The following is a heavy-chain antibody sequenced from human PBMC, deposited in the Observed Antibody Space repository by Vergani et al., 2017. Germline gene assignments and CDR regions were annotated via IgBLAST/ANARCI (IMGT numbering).Heavy chain of an antibody. CDR3: ARGGSGWPLDYFDY. D-gene: IGHD6-19*01. CDR2: IYYSGST. V-gene: IGHV4-59*01. CDR1: GGSISSYY. Sequence: QVQLQESGPGLVKPSETLSLTCTVSGGSISSYYWSWIRQPPGKGLEWSGYIYYSGSTNYNPSLKSRVTISVDTSKNQFSLKLSSVTAADTAVYYCARGGSGWPLDYFDYWGQGTLVTVSS. J-gene: IGHJ4*02.